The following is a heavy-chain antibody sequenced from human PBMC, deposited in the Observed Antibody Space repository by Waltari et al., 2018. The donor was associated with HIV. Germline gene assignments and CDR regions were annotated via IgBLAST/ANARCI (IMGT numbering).Heavy chain of an antibody. D-gene: IGHD1-20*01. CDR2: ISTSSSAI. Sequence: EVQLVESGGGLVQPGGCLRLSCTASGFGFSSYSMNWVRQAPGKGLEWVSYISTSSSAIFYADSVKGRFTISRDTAKNSLYLQMNSLRAEDTAVYYCARDRTRYYFDSWGQGTLVTVSS. J-gene: IGHJ4*02. V-gene: IGHV3-48*01. CDR1: GFGFSSYS. CDR3: ARDRTRYYFDS.